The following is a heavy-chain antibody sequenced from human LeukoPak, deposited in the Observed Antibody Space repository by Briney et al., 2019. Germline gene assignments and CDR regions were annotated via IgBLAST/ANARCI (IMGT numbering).Heavy chain of an antibody. CDR1: GFTFSSYD. CDR3: ARSDWAK. D-gene: IGHD3-9*01. CDR2: ISSSSTI. V-gene: IGHV3-48*03. Sequence: GGSLRLSCAASGFTFSSYDMNWVRQAPGKGLEWVSYISSSSTIYYADSVKGRFTNSRDNAKNSLYLQMNSLRVEDTAVYFCARSDWAKWGQGALVTVSS. J-gene: IGHJ4*02.